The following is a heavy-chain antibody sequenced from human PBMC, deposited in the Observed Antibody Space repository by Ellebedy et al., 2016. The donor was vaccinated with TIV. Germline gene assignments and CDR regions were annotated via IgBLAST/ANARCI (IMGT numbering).Heavy chain of an antibody. CDR3: ARGDPSDV. CDR2: IYSSGRT. J-gene: IGHJ6*02. V-gene: IGHV4-59*01. CDR1: GASISGFS. Sequence: SETLSLTXTVSGASISGFSLSWIRQPPGKGLEWIGYIYSSGRTTYSPSLKSRLTLSVDTSRKHFSLKLTSVTAADTAVYYCARGDPSDVWGQGTTVTVSS. D-gene: IGHD2-21*02.